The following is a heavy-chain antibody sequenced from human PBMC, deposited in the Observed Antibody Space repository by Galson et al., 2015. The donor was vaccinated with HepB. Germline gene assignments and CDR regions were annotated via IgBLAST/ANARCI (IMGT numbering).Heavy chain of an antibody. Sequence: SLRLSCAASGFTFSSYSMNWVRQAPGKGLEWVSSISSSSSYIYYADSVKGRFTISRDNAKNSLYLQMNSLRAEDTAVYYCARWGRQLLYGGPIDYWGQGTLVTVSS. D-gene: IGHD2-2*02. J-gene: IGHJ4*02. CDR3: ARWGRQLLYGGPIDY. V-gene: IGHV3-21*01. CDR1: GFTFSSYS. CDR2: ISSSSSYI.